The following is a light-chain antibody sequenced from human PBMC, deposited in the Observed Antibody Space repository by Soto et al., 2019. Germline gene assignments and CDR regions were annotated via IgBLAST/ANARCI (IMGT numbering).Light chain of an antibody. CDR1: ISDVGSYNF. J-gene: IGLJ1*01. CDR2: EVS. V-gene: IGLV2-23*02. Sequence: QSVLTQPASVSGSPGQSITISCTRTISDVGSYNFVSWYQQHPGKVPKVMIYEVSKRPSGVSDRFSGSKSGNTASLTISGLQAEDEADYYCCADAGRSTYVFGTGTKVTV. CDR3: CADAGRSTYV.